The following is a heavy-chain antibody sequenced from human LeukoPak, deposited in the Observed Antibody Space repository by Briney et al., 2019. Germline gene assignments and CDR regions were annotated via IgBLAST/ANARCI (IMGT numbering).Heavy chain of an antibody. V-gene: IGHV1-18*04. CDR1: GYTFTGYY. J-gene: IGHJ5*02. Sequence: ASVKVSCKASGYTFTGYYMHWVRQAPGQGLEWMGWISAYNGNTNYAQKLQGRVTMTTDTSTSTAYMELRSLRSDDTAVYYCARDRGISGARFWFDRWGQGTLVTVSS. CDR2: ISAYNGNT. CDR3: ARDRGISGARFWFDR. D-gene: IGHD6-19*01.